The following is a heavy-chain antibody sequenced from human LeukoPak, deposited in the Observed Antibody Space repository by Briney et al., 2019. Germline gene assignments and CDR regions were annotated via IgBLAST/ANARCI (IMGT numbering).Heavy chain of an antibody. CDR1: GFTFDDYT. Sequence: PGGSLRLSCAASGFTFDDYTMHWVRQAPGKGLEWVSGISWNSGSIGYADSVKGRFTISRDNAKNSLYLQMNSLRAEDTALYYCAKVIIAAAGDYYYGMDVWGQGTTVTVSS. CDR2: ISWNSGSI. CDR3: AKVIIAAAGDYYYGMDV. J-gene: IGHJ6*02. D-gene: IGHD6-13*01. V-gene: IGHV3-9*01.